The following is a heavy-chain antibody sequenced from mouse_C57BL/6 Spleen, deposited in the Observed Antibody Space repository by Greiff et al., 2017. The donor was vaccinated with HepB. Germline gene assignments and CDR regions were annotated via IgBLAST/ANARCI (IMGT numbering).Heavy chain of an antibody. Sequence: VKLEESGPGLVAPSQSLSITCTVSGFSLTSYGVHWVRQPPGKGLEWLVVIWSDGSTTYNSALKSRLSISKDNSKSQVFLKMNSLQTDDTAMYYCARQDYYGSRRGAMDYWGQGTSVTVSS. CDR1: GFSLTSYG. V-gene: IGHV2-6-1*01. CDR2: IWSDGST. D-gene: IGHD1-1*01. CDR3: ARQDYYGSRRGAMDY. J-gene: IGHJ4*01.